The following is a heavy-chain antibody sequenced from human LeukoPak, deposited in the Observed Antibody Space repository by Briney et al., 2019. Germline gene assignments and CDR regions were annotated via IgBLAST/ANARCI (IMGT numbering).Heavy chain of an antibody. CDR2: ISRDGSDT. Sequence: GGSLRLSCAASGFTFSYYWIHWVRHAPGKGLVWVAHISRDGSDTTYADSVKGRFTISRDNSKNTLYLQMSSLRAEDTAVYYCAKGDRSSGWFWGQGTLVTVSS. J-gene: IGHJ4*02. CDR3: AKGDRSSGWF. V-gene: IGHV3-74*01. CDR1: GFTFSYYW. D-gene: IGHD6-19*01.